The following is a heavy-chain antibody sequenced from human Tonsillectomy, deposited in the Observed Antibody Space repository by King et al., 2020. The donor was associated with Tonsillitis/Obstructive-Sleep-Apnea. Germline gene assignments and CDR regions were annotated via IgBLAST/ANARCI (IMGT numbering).Heavy chain of an antibody. Sequence: VQLQQWGAGLLKPSETLSLTCAVYGGSFSGYYWSWIRQPPGKGLEWIGEINHSGSTNYNPSLKSRVTISVDTSKIKFSMRLSSVTAADTAVYHCARGLSGSPSLCGMDVWGQGTTVTVPS. CDR1: GGSFSGYY. D-gene: IGHD1-26*01. CDR2: INHSGST. CDR3: ARGLSGSPSLCGMDV. V-gene: IGHV4-34*01. J-gene: IGHJ6*02.